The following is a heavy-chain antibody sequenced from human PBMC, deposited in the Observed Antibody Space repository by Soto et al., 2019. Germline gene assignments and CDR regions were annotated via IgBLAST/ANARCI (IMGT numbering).Heavy chain of an antibody. CDR1: GFTFSRYG. CDR2: ISYDGSNN. D-gene: IGHD6-19*01. V-gene: IGHV3-30*18. Sequence: QVQLVESGGGVVQPGNSLRLSCAASGFTFSRYGIHWVRQAPGKVLEWVGVISYDGSNNYYADSVKGRFTISRDNSKNTVYLQMNSLRPEDTAVYYCAKDREQWLVTGWFDPWGQGTLVTVSS. CDR3: AKDREQWLVTGWFDP. J-gene: IGHJ5*02.